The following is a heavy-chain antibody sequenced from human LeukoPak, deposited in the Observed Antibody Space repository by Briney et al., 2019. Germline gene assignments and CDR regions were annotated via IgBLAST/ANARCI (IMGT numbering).Heavy chain of an antibody. V-gene: IGHV3-15*01. J-gene: IGHJ4*02. CDR3: TTSGTPFEY. CDR1: GFTFNKSW. D-gene: IGHD3-10*01. Sequence: GGSLRLSCTASGFTFNKSWMSWVRLAPGKGLEWVGRIKNKGDGGTTDYAAPVKGRFTVSRDDSKSTLYLQMNSLKTEDTAVYYCTTSGTPFEYWGQGTLVTVSS. CDR2: IKNKGDGGTT.